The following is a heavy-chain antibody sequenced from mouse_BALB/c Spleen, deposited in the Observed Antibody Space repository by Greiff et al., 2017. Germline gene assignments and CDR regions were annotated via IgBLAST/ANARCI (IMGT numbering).Heavy chain of an antibody. CDR2: IDPANGNT. D-gene: IGHD2-1*01. V-gene: IGHV14-3*02. Sequence: EVQLQQSGAELVKPGASVKLSCTASGFNIKDTYMHWVKQRPEQGLEWIGRIDPANGNTKYDPKFQGKATITADTSSNTAYLQLSSLTSEDTAVYYCARRDGNYGWFAYWGQGTLVTVSA. CDR3: ARRDGNYGWFAY. CDR1: GFNIKDTY. J-gene: IGHJ3*01.